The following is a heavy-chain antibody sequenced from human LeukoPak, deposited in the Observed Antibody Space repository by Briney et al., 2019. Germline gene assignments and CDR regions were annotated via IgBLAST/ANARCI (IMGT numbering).Heavy chain of an antibody. V-gene: IGHV3-23*01. Sequence: GGSLRLSCAASGFTFTTFAMSWVRQAPGKGLEWVSAITASAIGTYYADSVKGRFIVSRDNSKTTLYLQMNSLRAEDTAVYYCARAAGYCGGGSCYPNWFDPWGQGTLVTVSS. D-gene: IGHD2-15*01. CDR2: ITASAIGT. CDR1: GFTFTTFA. CDR3: ARAAGYCGGGSCYPNWFDP. J-gene: IGHJ5*02.